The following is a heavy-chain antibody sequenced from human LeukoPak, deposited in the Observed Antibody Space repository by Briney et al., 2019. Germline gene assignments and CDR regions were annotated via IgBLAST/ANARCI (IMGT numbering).Heavy chain of an antibody. Sequence: ASVKVSCKASGYTFTSYDINWVRQATGQGLEWMGWMNPNSGNTGYAQKFQGRVTITRNTSISTAYMELSSLRSEDTAVYYCAKRGTRRDTNWFDPWGQGTLVTVSS. J-gene: IGHJ5*02. CDR1: GYTFTSYD. CDR3: AKRGTRRDTNWFDP. CDR2: MNPNSGNT. V-gene: IGHV1-8*03. D-gene: IGHD1/OR15-1a*01.